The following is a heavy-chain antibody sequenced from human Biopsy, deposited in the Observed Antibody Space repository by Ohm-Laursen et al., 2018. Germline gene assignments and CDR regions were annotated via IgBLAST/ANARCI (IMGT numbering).Heavy chain of an antibody. Sequence: PSETLSLTCTASGDSLTSGPENWSWIRQSPGQGLEYIGFIYSGGNTNYNPSLKNRVTMSVDTSKNQFYLKLYSVNAADTAVYYCARGRRTSGWPYFDNWGQGALVIVSP. CDR1: GDSLTSGPEN. D-gene: IGHD6-19*01. J-gene: IGHJ4*02. CDR2: IYSGGNT. V-gene: IGHV4-61*01. CDR3: ARGRRTSGWPYFDN.